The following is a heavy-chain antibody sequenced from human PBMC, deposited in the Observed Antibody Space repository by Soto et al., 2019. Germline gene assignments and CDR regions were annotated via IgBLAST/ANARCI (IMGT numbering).Heavy chain of an antibody. CDR3: ARGGWDDAFDI. Sequence: SETLSLTCAVYGGSFSGYYWSWTHQPPGKGLEWIGEINHSGSTNYNPSLKGRVTISVDTSKNQFSLKLSSVPAADTAVYYCARGGWDDAFDIWGQGTMVTVSS. V-gene: IGHV4-34*01. J-gene: IGHJ3*02. D-gene: IGHD6-19*01. CDR1: GGSFSGYY. CDR2: INHSGST.